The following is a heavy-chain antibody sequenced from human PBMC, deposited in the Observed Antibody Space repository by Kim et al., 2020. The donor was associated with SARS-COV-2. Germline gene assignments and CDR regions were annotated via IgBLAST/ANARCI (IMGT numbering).Heavy chain of an antibody. J-gene: IGHJ4*02. D-gene: IGHD2-2*02. Sequence: VKGRFTISRDNSKNTLYLQMSSLRAEDTAVYYCAKDMSGCSSTSCYTFDYWGQGTLVTVSS. CDR3: AKDMSGCSSTSCYTFDY. V-gene: IGHV3-30*02.